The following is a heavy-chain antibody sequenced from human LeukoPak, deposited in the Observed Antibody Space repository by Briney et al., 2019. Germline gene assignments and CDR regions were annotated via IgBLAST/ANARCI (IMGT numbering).Heavy chain of an antibody. J-gene: IGHJ4*02. V-gene: IGHV4-34*01. CDR2: INHSGST. Sequence: SETLSLTCTVSGDSINSYYWNWIRQPPGKGLEWIGEINHSGSTNYNPSLKSRVTISVDTSKNQFSLKLSSVTAADTAVYYCARDGYGGKSEPLDYWGQGTLVTVSS. CDR3: ARDGYGGKSEPLDY. CDR1: GDSINSYY. D-gene: IGHD4-23*01.